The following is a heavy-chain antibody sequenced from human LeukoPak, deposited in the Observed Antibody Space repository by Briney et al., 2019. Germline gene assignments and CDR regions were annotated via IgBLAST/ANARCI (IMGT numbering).Heavy chain of an antibody. CDR1: GGSIISNY. J-gene: IGHJ6*03. V-gene: IGHV4-4*07. D-gene: IGHD3-22*01. CDR2: IYGSGIT. Sequence: SETLSLTCTVSGGSIISNYWSWLRQSAGTGLEWIGRIYGSGITDYNPSLKSRVTMSLDTSRKQFSLRLTSVTAAETAVYYGARLKFYDSTGYSPGYYMDVWGKGTTVSVFS. CDR3: ARLKFYDSTGYSPGYYMDV.